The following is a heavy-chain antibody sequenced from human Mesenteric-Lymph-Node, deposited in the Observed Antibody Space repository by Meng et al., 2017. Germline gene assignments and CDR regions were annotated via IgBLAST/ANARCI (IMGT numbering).Heavy chain of an antibody. CDR1: GGSSSRSDW. J-gene: IGHJ2*01. CDR3: AKFGRRGLVLWYFDL. Sequence: GQPQPCGAGLLKPLETLSPACAVSGGSSSRSDWWSWVLQPPGKGLEWIGETSHSGSTNYSPSLKSRVTISLDKSKNQLSLKLNSVTAADTAVYYCAKFGRRGLVLWYFDLWGRGTLVTVSS. V-gene: IGHV4-4*02. CDR2: TSHSGST. D-gene: IGHD6-19*01.